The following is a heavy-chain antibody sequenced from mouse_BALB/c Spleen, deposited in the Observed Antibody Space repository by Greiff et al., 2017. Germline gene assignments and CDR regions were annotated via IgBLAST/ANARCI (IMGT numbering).Heavy chain of an antibody. V-gene: IGHV2-6-4*01. CDR2: IWGGGST. Sequence: VKLVESGPGLVAPSQSLSITCTVSGFSLSRYSVHWVRQPPGKGLEWLGMIWGGGSTDYNSALKSRLSINKDNSKSQVFLKMNSLQTDDTALYYCARGGNYDQAWFAYWGQGTLVTVSA. CDR3: ARGGNYDQAWFAY. D-gene: IGHD2-1*01. J-gene: IGHJ3*01. CDR1: GFSLSRYS.